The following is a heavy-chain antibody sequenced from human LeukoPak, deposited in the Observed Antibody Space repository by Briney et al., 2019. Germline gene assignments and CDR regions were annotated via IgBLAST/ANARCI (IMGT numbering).Heavy chain of an antibody. CDR2: IKSKTDGGTT. V-gene: IGHV3-15*01. J-gene: IGHJ4*02. Sequence: GGSLRLSCAASGFTFSNAWMSWVRQAPGKGLEWVGRIKSKTDGGTTDYAAPVKGRFTISRDDSKNTLYLQMNSLKTEDTAVYYCTTVGRYFDWLSLIDYWGQGTLVTVSS. D-gene: IGHD3-9*01. CDR1: GFTFSNAW. CDR3: TTVGRYFDWLSLIDY.